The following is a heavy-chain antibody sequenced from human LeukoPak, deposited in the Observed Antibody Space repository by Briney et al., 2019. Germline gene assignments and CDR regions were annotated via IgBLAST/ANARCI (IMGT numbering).Heavy chain of an antibody. CDR2: ISAYNGNT. CDR3: ASGPFGSKTIFGVVNGYYYYYMDV. D-gene: IGHD3-3*01. Sequence: ASVKVSCKASGYTFNTYEIAWVRQAPGQGLEWMGWISAYNGNTNYAQKLQGRVTMTTDTSTSTAYMELRSLRSDDTAVYYCASGPFGSKTIFGVVNGYYYYYMDVWGKGTTVTVSS. V-gene: IGHV1-18*01. CDR1: GYTFNTYE. J-gene: IGHJ6*03.